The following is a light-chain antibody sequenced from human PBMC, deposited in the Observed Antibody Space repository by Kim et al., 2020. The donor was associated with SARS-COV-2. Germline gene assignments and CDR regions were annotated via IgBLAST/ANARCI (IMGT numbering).Light chain of an antibody. Sequence: ETVMMQSPATFSVSPGEIATLSCRASQTVINNYLAWYQQKPGRAPRLLIYGASTRATGVPARFSGSGSGTEFTLTISSLQSEDFALYYCQQYHKWPPTFGQGTKVEI. V-gene: IGKV3-15*01. CDR3: QQYHKWPPT. J-gene: IGKJ2*01. CDR2: GAS. CDR1: QTVINNY.